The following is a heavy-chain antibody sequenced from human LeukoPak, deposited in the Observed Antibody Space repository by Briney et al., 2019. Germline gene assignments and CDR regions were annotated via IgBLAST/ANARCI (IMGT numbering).Heavy chain of an antibody. V-gene: IGHV4-31*03. CDR3: ARSHFYDFWSGYYTVDYGMDV. J-gene: IGHJ6*02. Sequence: SETLSLTCTVSGDSISSGGYYWSWIRQHPGKGLEWIGYIYYSGSTYYNPSLKSRVTISVDTSKNQFSLKLSSVTAADTAVYYCARSHFYDFWSGYYTVDYGMDVWGQGTTVTVSS. D-gene: IGHD3-3*01. CDR1: GDSISSGGYY. CDR2: IYYSGST.